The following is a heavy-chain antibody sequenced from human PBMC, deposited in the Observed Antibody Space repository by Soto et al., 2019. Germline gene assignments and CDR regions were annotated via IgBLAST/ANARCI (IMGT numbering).Heavy chain of an antibody. V-gene: IGHV3-30*04. J-gene: IGHJ3*02. Sequence: GGSLRLSCAASGFTFSSYAMHWVRQAPGKGLEWVSVISGDGNRTYYADSVKGRFTISRDNSKNTLYLQMNSLRAEDTAVYYCAKSYRLGYCSSTSCYGGADAFDIWGQGTMVTVSS. D-gene: IGHD2-2*01. CDR2: ISGDGNRT. CDR1: GFTFSSYA. CDR3: AKSYRLGYCSSTSCYGGADAFDI.